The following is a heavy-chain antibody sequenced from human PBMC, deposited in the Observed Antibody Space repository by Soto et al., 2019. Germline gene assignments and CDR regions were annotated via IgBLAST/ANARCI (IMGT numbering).Heavy chain of an antibody. J-gene: IGHJ6*02. CDR3: ARESIADRFHYYYGMDV. Sequence: SVKVSCKASGGTFSSYAISWVRQAPGQGLEWMGGIIPIFGTANYAQKFQGRVTITADESTSTAYMELSSLRSEDTAVYYCARESIADRFHYYYGMDVWGQGTKVTVSS. V-gene: IGHV1-69*13. CDR1: GGTFSSYA. D-gene: IGHD6-6*01. CDR2: IIPIFGTA.